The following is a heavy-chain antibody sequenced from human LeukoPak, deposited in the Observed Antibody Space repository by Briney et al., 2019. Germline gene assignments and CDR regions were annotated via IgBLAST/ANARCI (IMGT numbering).Heavy chain of an antibody. CDR3: VHRSSREGFDY. Sequence: SGPTLVKPTQTLTLTCTFSGFSLSTSGVGVGWIRQPPGKALEWLALIYWDDDKRYNPSLKSSLTITKDTSKSQVILIMTNMDPVDTGTYFCVHRSSREGFDYWGQGTLVTVSS. V-gene: IGHV2-5*02. D-gene: IGHD1-26*01. CDR1: GFSLSTSGVG. CDR2: IYWDDDK. J-gene: IGHJ4*02.